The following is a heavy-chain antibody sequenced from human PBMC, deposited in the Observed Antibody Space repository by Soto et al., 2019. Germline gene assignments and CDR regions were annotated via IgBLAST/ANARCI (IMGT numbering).Heavy chain of an antibody. CDR3: AKGGIGWSDYVWGSYRLYFYYGMDV. D-gene: IGHD3-16*02. CDR1: GFTFDDYA. J-gene: IGHJ6*02. V-gene: IGHV3-43D*03. CDR2: ISWDGGST. Sequence: GGSLRLSCAASGFTFDDYAMHWVRQAPGKGLEWVSLISWDGGSTYYADSVKGRFTISRDNSKNSLYLQMNSLRAEDTALYFCAKGGIGWSDYVWGSYRLYFYYGMDVWGQGTTVTVSS.